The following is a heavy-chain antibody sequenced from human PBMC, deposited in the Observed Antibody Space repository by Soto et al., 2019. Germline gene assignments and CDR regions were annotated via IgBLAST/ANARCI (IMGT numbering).Heavy chain of an antibody. CDR1: GGTFSIYA. D-gene: IGHD1-1*01. CDR2: IIPIFGTA. CDR3: ARHLEPPCYVMDV. V-gene: IGHV1-69*12. J-gene: IGHJ6*02. Sequence: QVQLVQSGAEVKKPESSVKVSCKASGGTFSIYAISWVRQAPGQGLEWMGGIIPIFGTADYAQKFQGRVTIPADESTSTASMELSSLRSEDTAVYYCARHLEPPCYVMDVWGQGTTVTVSS.